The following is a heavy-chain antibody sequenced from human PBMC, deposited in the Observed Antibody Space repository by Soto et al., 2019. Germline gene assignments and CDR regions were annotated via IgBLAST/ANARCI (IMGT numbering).Heavy chain of an antibody. V-gene: IGHV3-15*01. CDR2: IKRKTDGGKT. D-gene: IGHD5-18*01. J-gene: IGHJ6*02. CDR3: TAGGYSSDYSGMDV. Sequence: GGALRLSSAASGLTCSNAWMSWVRQAPGKGLEWVGRIKRKTDGGKTDDAAHVKGRFTILRDEAKHPLYLQMHSLKTEDTAVYYCTAGGYSSDYSGMDVWGQGSTVTVSS. CDR1: GLTCSNAW.